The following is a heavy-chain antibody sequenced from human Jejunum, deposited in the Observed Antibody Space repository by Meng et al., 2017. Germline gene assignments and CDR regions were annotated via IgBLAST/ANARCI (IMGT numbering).Heavy chain of an antibody. J-gene: IGHJ2*01. V-gene: IGHV6-1*02. CDR1: GDSVSSNSAA. CDR2: TYYRSKWFN. Sequence: QVQVEQVGPGLVKPSQTLSLTCAISGDSVSSNSAAWNLIRQSSSRGLEWLGRTYYRSKWFNDYAVSVKSRITINPDTSKNQFSLQLNSVTPEDTAVYFCARVRTGDRRYFDFWGPGTLVTVSS. D-gene: IGHD7-27*01. CDR3: ARVRTGDRRYFDF.